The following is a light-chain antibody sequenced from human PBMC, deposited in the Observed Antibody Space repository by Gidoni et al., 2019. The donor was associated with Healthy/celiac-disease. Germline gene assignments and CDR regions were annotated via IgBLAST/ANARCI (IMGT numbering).Light chain of an antibody. Sequence: IQMTPSPSSLSASVGDRVTITCRASQSISSYLNWYQQKPGKAPKLLIHAASRLQSGVPSRFRGSGSGTDFTLTISSLQPEDFATYYCQQSYSTPRFGPGTKVDIK. J-gene: IGKJ3*01. CDR3: QQSYSTPR. CDR1: QSISSY. V-gene: IGKV1-39*01. CDR2: AAS.